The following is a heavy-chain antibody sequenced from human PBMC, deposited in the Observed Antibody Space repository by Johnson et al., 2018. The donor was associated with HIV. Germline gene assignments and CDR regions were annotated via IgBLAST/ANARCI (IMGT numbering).Heavy chain of an antibody. CDR2: ISYDGSYK. V-gene: IGHV3-30*04. D-gene: IGHD3-22*01. CDR1: GFTFSSYA. CDR3: AKPPLITMIVVVADGANAFDI. J-gene: IGHJ3*02. Sequence: QVQLVESGGGLVKPGGSLRLSCAASGFTFSSYAMHWVRQAPGKGLEWVAVISYDGSYKYYADSVKGRFTISRDNSKNTLYLQMNSLRAEDTAVYYCAKPPLITMIVVVADGANAFDIWGQGTMVTVS.